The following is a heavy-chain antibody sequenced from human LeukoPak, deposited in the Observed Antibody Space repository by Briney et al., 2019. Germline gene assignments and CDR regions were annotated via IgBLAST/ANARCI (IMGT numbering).Heavy chain of an antibody. J-gene: IGHJ4*02. V-gene: IGHV3-23*01. Sequence: GGSLRLSCGASGFTFTSSAMSWVRQAPGKGLEWVSAINLSGLRTYYADSVKGRFTISRDNAKNSLYLQMDSLRAEDTAVYYCARHIPFDCWGQGALVTVSS. CDR1: GFTFTSSA. CDR3: ARHIPFDC. D-gene: IGHD2-21*01. CDR2: INLSGLRT.